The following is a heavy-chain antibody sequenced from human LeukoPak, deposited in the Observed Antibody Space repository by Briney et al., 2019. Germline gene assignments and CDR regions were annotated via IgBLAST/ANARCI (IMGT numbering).Heavy chain of an antibody. CDR2: FSGSGGST. Sequence: GGSLRLSCAASGFTFSSYAMSWVRQAPGKGLEWVSTFSGSGGSTHYADSVKGRFTISRDISKNTLYLQMNSLRAEDTAVYYCAKSSGSVVVVAANDYWGQGTLVTVSS. J-gene: IGHJ4*02. CDR3: AKSSGSVVVVAANDY. D-gene: IGHD2-15*01. CDR1: GFTFSSYA. V-gene: IGHV3-23*01.